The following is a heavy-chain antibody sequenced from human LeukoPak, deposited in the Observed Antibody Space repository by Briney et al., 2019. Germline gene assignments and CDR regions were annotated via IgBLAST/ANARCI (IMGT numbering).Heavy chain of an antibody. V-gene: IGHV4-4*07. CDR1: GGSISRYY. D-gene: IGHD3-16*02. J-gene: IGHJ5*02. CDR2: IYTSGST. Sequence: PSDTLSLTCTVSGGSISRYYWSWTRQPARKGLEWIGRIYTSGSTNYNPSLKSRVTMSVDTSKNQFSLKLSSVTAADTAVYYCARDKSSDYVWGSYRPDNWFDPWGQGTLVTVSS. CDR3: ARDKSSDYVWGSYRPDNWFDP.